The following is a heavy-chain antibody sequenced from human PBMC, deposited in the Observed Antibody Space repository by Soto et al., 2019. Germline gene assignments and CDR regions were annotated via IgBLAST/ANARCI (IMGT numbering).Heavy chain of an antibody. V-gene: IGHV3-30-3*01. Sequence: QVQLVESGGGVVQPGRSLRLSCAASGFTFSSYAMHWVRQAPGKGLEWVAAISYDGSNKYYADSVKGRFTISRDNSKNTLYLQMNSLRAEDTAVYYCARDKPYCSGGSCYSSHAFDIWGQGTMVTVSS. CDR2: ISYDGSNK. J-gene: IGHJ3*02. CDR3: ARDKPYCSGGSCYSSHAFDI. D-gene: IGHD2-15*01. CDR1: GFTFSSYA.